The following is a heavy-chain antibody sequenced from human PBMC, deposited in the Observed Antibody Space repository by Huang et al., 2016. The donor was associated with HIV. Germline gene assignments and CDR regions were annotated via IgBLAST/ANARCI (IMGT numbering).Heavy chain of an antibody. CDR2: SSTNNGDT. D-gene: IGHD3-22*01. Sequence: QVQLVQSGGEVTKPGASVKVSCKASDYTFTSYGISWVRKAPGQGLEWMGWSSTNNGDTNYAQKFQGIVTMTTDTSTSTAYMELRSLRSDDTAVYYCGGSSGYWSFDYWGQGTLVTVSS. CDR3: GGSSGYWSFDY. V-gene: IGHV1-18*04. J-gene: IGHJ4*02. CDR1: DYTFTSYG.